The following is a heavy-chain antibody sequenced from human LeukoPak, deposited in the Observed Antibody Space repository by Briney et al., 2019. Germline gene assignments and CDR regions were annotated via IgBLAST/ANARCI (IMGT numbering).Heavy chain of an antibody. V-gene: IGHV3-11*04. CDR3: ARETMVRGVNWFDP. D-gene: IGHD3-10*01. J-gene: IGHJ5*02. Sequence: GGSLRLSCAASGFTFSDYYMSWIRQAPGKGLEWVSYISTSGSTIYYADSVKGRFTISRDNAKNSLYLQMNSLRAEDTAVYYCARETMVRGVNWFDPWGQGTLVTVSS. CDR1: GFTFSDYY. CDR2: ISTSGSTI.